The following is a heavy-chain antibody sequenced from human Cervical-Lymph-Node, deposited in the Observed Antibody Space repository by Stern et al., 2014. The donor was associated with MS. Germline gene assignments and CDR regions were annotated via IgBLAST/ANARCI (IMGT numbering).Heavy chain of an antibody. J-gene: IGHJ4*02. V-gene: IGHV5-51*01. Sequence: VQLVDSGAELIRPGESLKISCKGSGYKFSIYWIAWVRQMPGKGLEWMGIIYPGDSETRYSPSFQGQVTMSADKSTSTAYLQWSSLNASDTAMYFCARQTTAWASDVWGQGTLVTVSS. CDR2: IYPGDSET. CDR1: GYKFSIYW. D-gene: IGHD1-14*01. CDR3: ARQTTAWASDV.